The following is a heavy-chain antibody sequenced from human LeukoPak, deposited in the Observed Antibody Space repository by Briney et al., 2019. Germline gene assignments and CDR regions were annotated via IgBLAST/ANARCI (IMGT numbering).Heavy chain of an antibody. Sequence: GGSLRLSCAASGFTFSDYYMSWIRQAPGKGLEWVSYISSSGSTIYYADSVKGRFTISRDNAKNSLYLQMNSLRAEDTAVYYCARVWKLTTEAPFDYWGQGTLVTVSS. CDR3: ARVWKLTTEAPFDY. CDR1: GFTFSDYY. D-gene: IGHD4-17*01. CDR2: ISSSGSTI. V-gene: IGHV3-11*01. J-gene: IGHJ4*02.